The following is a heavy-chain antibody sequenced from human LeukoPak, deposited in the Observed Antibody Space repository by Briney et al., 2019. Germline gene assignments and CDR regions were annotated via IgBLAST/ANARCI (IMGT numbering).Heavy chain of an antibody. CDR2: INTNTGNP. V-gene: IGHV7-4-1*02. CDR3: TLGSY. J-gene: IGHJ4*02. D-gene: IGHD3-10*01. Sequence: GASVKVSCKPSGYTFNKYAINWVRQAPGQGLEWMGWINTNTGNPSYARDFTGRFVFSLDISVNSAFLQINNLKAEDTAFYYCTLGSYWGQGTLVTVSS. CDR1: GYTFNKYA.